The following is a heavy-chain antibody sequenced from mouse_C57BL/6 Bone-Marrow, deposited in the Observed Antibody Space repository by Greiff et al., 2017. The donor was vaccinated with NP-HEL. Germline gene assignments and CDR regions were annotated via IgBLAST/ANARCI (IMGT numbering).Heavy chain of an antibody. CDR1: GFNIKDDY. V-gene: IGHV14-4*01. J-gene: IGHJ4*01. CDR3: TTLDWVYAMDY. D-gene: IGHD4-1*01. CDR2: IDPENGDT. Sequence: VQLKESGAELVRPGASVKLSCTASGFNIKDDYMHWVKQRPEQGLEWIGWIDPENGDTEYASKFQGKATITADTSSNTAYLQLSSLTSEDTAVYYCTTLDWVYAMDYWGQGTSVTVSS.